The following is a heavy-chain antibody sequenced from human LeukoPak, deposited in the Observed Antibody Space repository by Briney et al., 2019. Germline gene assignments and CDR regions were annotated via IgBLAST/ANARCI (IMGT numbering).Heavy chain of an antibody. CDR3: AKDFVGDDF. D-gene: IGHD5-12*01. J-gene: IGHJ2*01. Sequence: QPGRSLRLSCAAPGFTFDDYAMHWVRKAPGKGLEWVSGISWNSGILGSADSVKGRFTITTDNANNLQYLQMNSLRAEDTDWSSCAKDFVGDDFWGRGTLVTVSS. V-gene: IGHV3-9*01. CDR1: GFTFDDYA. CDR2: ISWNSGIL.